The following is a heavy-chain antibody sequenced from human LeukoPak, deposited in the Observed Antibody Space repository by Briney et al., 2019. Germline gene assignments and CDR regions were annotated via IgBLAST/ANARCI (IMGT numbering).Heavy chain of an antibody. CDR1: GGSISSSSYY. J-gene: IGHJ4*02. CDR2: IYYSGST. Sequence: SETLSLTCTVSGGSISSSSYYGGWIRQPPGKGLEWIGSIYYSGSTYYNPSLKSRVTISVDTSKNQFSLKLSSVTAADTAVYYCASLLLAAAGPDPSDYWGQGTLVTVSS. V-gene: IGHV4-39*01. CDR3: ASLLLAAAGPDPSDY. D-gene: IGHD6-13*01.